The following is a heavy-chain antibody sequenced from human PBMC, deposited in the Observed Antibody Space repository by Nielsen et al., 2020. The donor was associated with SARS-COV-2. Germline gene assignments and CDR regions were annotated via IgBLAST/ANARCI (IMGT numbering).Heavy chain of an antibody. CDR3: AREGCSSTTCY. V-gene: IGHV3-23*01. D-gene: IGHD2-2*01. J-gene: IGHJ4*02. Sequence: GESLKISCAASEFTFSTYAMSWVRQAPGKGLEWVSAISGSGGNTYYADSVKGRFTISRDNSKNTLFLQMNCLRAEDTAVYYCAREGCSSTTCYWGQGTLVTISS. CDR1: EFTFSTYA. CDR2: ISGSGGNT.